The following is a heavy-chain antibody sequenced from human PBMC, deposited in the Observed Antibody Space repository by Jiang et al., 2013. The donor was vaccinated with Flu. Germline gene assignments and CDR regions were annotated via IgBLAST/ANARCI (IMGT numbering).Heavy chain of an antibody. J-gene: IGHJ4*02. CDR1: GFTFSSFA. V-gene: IGHV3-23*04. Sequence: VQLVESGGGLVQPGGSMRLSCAASGFTFSSFAMSWVRQAPGKGLEWVSSTSGNGDSRHYADSVKGRSPSPETIPRHAVSANEQPESRGHGRILCAKLVDYFDSSGNFDSWGQGTLVTVSS. D-gene: IGHD3-22*01. CDR3: AKLVDYFDSSGNFDS. CDR2: TSGNGDSR.